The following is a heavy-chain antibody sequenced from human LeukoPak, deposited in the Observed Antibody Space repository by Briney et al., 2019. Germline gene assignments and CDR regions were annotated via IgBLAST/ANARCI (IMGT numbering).Heavy chain of an antibody. CDR1: GYTFTTYG. D-gene: IGHD6-13*01. CDR3: ARDGYSSSWYSNNWFDP. J-gene: IGHJ5*02. V-gene: IGHV1-18*01. Sequence: ASVNVSCKASGYTFTTYGISWVRQAPGQGLEWMGWISAYNGNTNYAQKLQGRVTITTDTSTSTAYMELRSLRSDDTAVYYGARDGYSSSWYSNNWFDPWGQGTLVTVSS. CDR2: ISAYNGNT.